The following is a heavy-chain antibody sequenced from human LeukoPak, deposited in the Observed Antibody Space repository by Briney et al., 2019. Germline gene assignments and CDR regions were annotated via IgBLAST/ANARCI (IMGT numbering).Heavy chain of an antibody. J-gene: IGHJ5*02. CDR1: GYTFTGYY. CDR3: ARVRPSVVVPAAIYWFDP. Sequence: ASVKVSCKASGYTFTGYYMHWMRQAPGQGLEWMGWINPNSGGTNYAQKFQGRVTMTRDTSISTAYMELSRLRSDDTAVYYCARVRPSVVVPAAIYWFDPWGQGTLVTVSS. CDR2: INPNSGGT. V-gene: IGHV1-2*02. D-gene: IGHD2-2*01.